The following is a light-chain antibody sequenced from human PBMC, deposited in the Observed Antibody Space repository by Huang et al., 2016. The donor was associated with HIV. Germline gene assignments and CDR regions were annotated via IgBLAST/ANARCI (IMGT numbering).Light chain of an antibody. V-gene: IGKV3-15*01. CDR2: GAS. J-gene: IGKJ3*01. CDR3: QQYNKRPLFT. Sequence: VLTQSPVTLSVSPGERPTLSCRASQNVSSDLPWYQQRPGHPPRLLMYGASTRATGLPARFSGSGSGTEFTLTISSLQSEDFAVYYCQQYNKRPLFTFGPGTKVDIK. CDR1: QNVSSD.